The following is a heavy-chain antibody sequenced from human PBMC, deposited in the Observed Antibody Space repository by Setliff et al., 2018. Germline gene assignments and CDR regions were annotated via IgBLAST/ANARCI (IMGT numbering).Heavy chain of an antibody. CDR3: ARERMYYNFWSGYFWEHAQFDP. CDR1: GGSISNSSYY. Sequence: SETLSLTCTVSGGSISNSSYYWGWIRQPPGKGLEWIGSIYYSGSTYYNPSLKSRVTISVDTSKNQFSLKLSSVTAADTAVYYCARERMYYNFWSGYFWEHAQFDPWGQGTLVTVSS. J-gene: IGHJ5*02. V-gene: IGHV4-39*07. CDR2: IYYSGST. D-gene: IGHD3-3*01.